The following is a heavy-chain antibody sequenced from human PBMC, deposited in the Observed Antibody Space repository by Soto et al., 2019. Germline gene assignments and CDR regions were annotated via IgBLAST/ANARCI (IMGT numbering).Heavy chain of an antibody. CDR2: IIPVFGTA. V-gene: IGHV1-69*12. CDR1: GGTFSSYA. CDR3: ATRDYYDSSGSGAFDI. J-gene: IGHJ3*02. Sequence: QVQLVQSGAEVKKPGSSVKVSCKASGGTFSSYAISWVRQAPGQGLEWMGGIIPVFGTANYAQKFQGRVTITADESTSTAYMALSSLRSEDTAVYYCATRDYYDSSGSGAFDIWGQGTMVTVSS. D-gene: IGHD3-22*01.